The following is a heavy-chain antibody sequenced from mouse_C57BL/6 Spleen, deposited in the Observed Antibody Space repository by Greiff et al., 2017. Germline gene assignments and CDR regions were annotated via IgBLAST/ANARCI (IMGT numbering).Heavy chain of an antibody. V-gene: IGHV5-4*01. CDR1: GFTFSSYA. D-gene: IGHD1-1*01. CDR3: AREGITTVVATHWYFDV. CDR2: ISDGGSYT. J-gene: IGHJ1*03. Sequence: EVKLMESGGGLVKPGGSLKLSCAASGFTFSSYAMSWVRQTPEKRLEWVATISDGGSYTYYPDTVKGRFTISRDNAKNNLYLQMSHLKAEDTAMYYCAREGITTVVATHWYFDVWGTGTTVTVSS.